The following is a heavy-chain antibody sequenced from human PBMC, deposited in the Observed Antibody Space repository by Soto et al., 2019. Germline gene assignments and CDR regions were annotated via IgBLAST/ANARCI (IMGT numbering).Heavy chain of an antibody. Sequence: GGSLRLSCAASGFTFSSYAMHWVRQAPGKGLEWVAVISYDGSNKYYTDSVKGRFTISRDNSKNTLYLQMNSLRAEDTAVYYCARERVLSEVPAARPFYYYYGMDVWGQGTTVTVSS. CDR2: ISYDGSNK. J-gene: IGHJ6*02. V-gene: IGHV3-30-3*01. CDR3: ARERVLSEVPAARPFYYYYGMDV. D-gene: IGHD2-2*01. CDR1: GFTFSSYA.